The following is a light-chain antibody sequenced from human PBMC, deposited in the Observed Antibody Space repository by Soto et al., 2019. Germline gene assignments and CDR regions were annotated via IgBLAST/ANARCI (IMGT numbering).Light chain of an antibody. CDR2: AAS. Sequence: DIQMTQSPSSLSASVGDRVTITCRASQSISSYLNWYQQKPGKAPKLLIYAASSLQSGVPSRFSGSGSGTDFTLTISSLQPEAFATYDCQQSYSREWTFGQGTNVEIK. J-gene: IGKJ1*01. CDR1: QSISSY. CDR3: QQSYSREWT. V-gene: IGKV1-39*01.